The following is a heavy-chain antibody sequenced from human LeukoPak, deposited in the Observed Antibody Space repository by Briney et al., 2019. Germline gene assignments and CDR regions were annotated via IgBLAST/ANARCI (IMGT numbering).Heavy chain of an antibody. V-gene: IGHV4-4*07. J-gene: IGHJ4*02. CDR2: IYASGSI. CDR1: GGSISSYY. D-gene: IGHD3-22*01. Sequence: PSETLSLTCTVSGGSISSYYWSWIRQPAGKGLEWIGRIYASGSINYNPSLKSRVTMSVDTSKNQLSLKLTSVTAADTAVYYCARGVSSGYYYEENYFDYWGQGTLVTVSS. CDR3: ARGVSSGYYYEENYFDY.